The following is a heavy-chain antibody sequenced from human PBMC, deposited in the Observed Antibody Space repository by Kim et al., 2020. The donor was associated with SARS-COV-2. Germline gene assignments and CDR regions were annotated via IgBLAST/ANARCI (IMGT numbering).Heavy chain of an antibody. D-gene: IGHD3-22*01. CDR1: DGSVSSGVSY. CDR3: ARVLYWYLSSGHYSYAYFDS. V-gene: IGHV4-61*08. CDR2: SYYSGTT. J-gene: IGHJ4*02. Sequence: SETLSLTCTVSDGSVSSGVSYWTWIRQAPGRGLEWIGHSYYSGTTNYNPSLGSRVTISVDRSRDQFSLTLSSVTAADTAVYYCARVLYWYLSSGHYSYAYFDSWGQGTLVTVS.